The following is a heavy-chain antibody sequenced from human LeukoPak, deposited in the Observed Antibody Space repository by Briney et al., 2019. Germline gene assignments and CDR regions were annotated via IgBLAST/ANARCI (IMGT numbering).Heavy chain of an antibody. CDR3: ARSPPYYDSSGYSLGAFDI. Sequence: ASVKVSCKASGGTFSSYAISWVRQAPGQGLEWMGGIIPIFGTANYANQFHGRGTITADESTCTAYMELSSLRSEDTAVYYCARSPPYYDSSGYSLGAFDIWGQGTMVTVSS. CDR2: IIPIFGTA. V-gene: IGHV1-69*01. J-gene: IGHJ3*02. D-gene: IGHD3-22*01. CDR1: GGTFSSYA.